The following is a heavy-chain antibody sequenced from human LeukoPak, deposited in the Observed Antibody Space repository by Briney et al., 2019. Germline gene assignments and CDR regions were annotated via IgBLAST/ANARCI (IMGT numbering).Heavy chain of an antibody. CDR1: GFTFSSYS. D-gene: IGHD1-26*01. CDR2: ISGRSSTI. Sequence: GGSLRLSCAASGFTFSSYSMNWVRQAPGKGLEWISYISGRSSTIYYADSVRGRFTISRDNAKKTMYLQMTSLRAEDTAVYYCARDRLTSGSYFFDYWGQGTLVTVSS. J-gene: IGHJ4*02. CDR3: ARDRLTSGSYFFDY. V-gene: IGHV3-48*01.